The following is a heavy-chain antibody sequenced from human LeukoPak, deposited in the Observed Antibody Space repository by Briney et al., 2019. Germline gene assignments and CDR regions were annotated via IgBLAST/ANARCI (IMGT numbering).Heavy chain of an antibody. CDR2: INHSGST. J-gene: IGHJ4*02. V-gene: IGHV4-34*01. Sequence: SETLSLTCAVCGGSFGGYYWSWIRQPPGKGLEWIGEINHSGSTNYNPSLKSRVTISVDTSKNQFSLKLSSVTAADTAVYYCARARQQLVPDYWGQGTLVTVSS. CDR3: ARARQQLVPDY. CDR1: GGSFGGYY. D-gene: IGHD6-13*01.